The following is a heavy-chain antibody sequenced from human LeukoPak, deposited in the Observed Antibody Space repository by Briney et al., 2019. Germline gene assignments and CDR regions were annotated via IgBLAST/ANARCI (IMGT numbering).Heavy chain of an antibody. V-gene: IGHV3-53*01. J-gene: IGHJ1*01. D-gene: IGHD3-22*01. Sequence: AGGSLRLSCAASGFTFSSYAMSWVRQAPGKGLEWVSVIYSGGSTFYADSVKGRFTISRDNSKNTLYLQMNSLRAEDTAVYYCARDGDYYDSSGYYNAEYFQHWGQGTLVTVSS. CDR2: IYSGGST. CDR1: GFTFSSYA. CDR3: ARDGDYYDSSGYYNAEYFQH.